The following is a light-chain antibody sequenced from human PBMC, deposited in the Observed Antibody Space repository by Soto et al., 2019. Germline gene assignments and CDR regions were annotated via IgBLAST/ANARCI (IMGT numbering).Light chain of an antibody. CDR1: DNDIGIYNY. J-gene: IGLJ1*01. CDR3: SSDTISRTXLYV. Sequence: QSALAQPSSVSGSPGQSITISCTGTDNDIGIYNYVSLYRKYPDKAPKLIIYEVTDRPSGTSNRFSGTKSGNTASLTISGLRAEDEANYYCSSDTISRTXLYVFGTGTKVXV. CDR2: EVT. V-gene: IGLV2-14*01.